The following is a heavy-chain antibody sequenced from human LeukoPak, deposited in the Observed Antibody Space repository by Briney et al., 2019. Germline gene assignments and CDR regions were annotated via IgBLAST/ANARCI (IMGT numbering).Heavy chain of an antibody. V-gene: IGHV4-59*01. D-gene: IGHD4-17*01. Sequence: SETLSLTCTVSGGSINIDYLNWIWQPPGKGFEWIGYIYKTRRIKYNPSLRSRLTIPIDMSNYQSSLTLNSVTAADTAIYYCAKMTIHGDSVLWGQGRLVTVSS. CDR3: AKMTIHGDSVL. CDR2: IYKTRRI. CDR1: GGSINIDY. J-gene: IGHJ4*02.